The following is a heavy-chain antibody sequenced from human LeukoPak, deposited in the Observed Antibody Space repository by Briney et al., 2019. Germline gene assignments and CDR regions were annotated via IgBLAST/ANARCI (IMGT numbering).Heavy chain of an antibody. D-gene: IGHD6-19*01. CDR3: AREYSSGPVDYMDV. J-gene: IGHJ6*03. CDR2: SYNSGST. CDR1: GGSFSGYY. V-gene: IGHV4-34*01. Sequence: SETLSLTCAVYGGSFSGYYWSWIRQPPGKGLEWIGSSYNSGSTYYNPSLKSRVTISVDTSKNQFSLKVSSVTAADTAVYYCAREYSSGPVDYMDVWGKGTTVTVSS.